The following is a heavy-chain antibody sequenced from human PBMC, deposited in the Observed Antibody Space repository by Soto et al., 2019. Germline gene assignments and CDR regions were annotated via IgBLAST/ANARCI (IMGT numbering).Heavy chain of an antibody. CDR3: ARVGSGSSYYDILTGYPDY. D-gene: IGHD3-9*01. CDR2: ISAYNGNT. J-gene: IGHJ4*02. V-gene: IGHV1-18*04. CDR1: GYTFTSYG. Sequence: ASMKVSCKASGYTFTSYGISWVRQAPGQGLEWMGWISAYNGNTNYAQKLQGRVTMTTDTSTSTAYMELRSLRSDDTAVYYCARVGSGSSYYDILTGYPDYWGQGTLVTVSS.